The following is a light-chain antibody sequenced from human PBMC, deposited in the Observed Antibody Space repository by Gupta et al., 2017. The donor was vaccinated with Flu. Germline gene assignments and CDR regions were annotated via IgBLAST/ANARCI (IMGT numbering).Light chain of an antibody. CDR3: QQDNSFSET. V-gene: IGKV1-5*03. CDR1: QSIGDY. Sequence: GDRVTITCRASQSIGDYFAWYQQKPGKVPKLLIYKASTLQIGVPSRFSGSGSGAKFTLTIDSLQPYDFATYYRQQDNSFSETFGQGTKVEIK. CDR2: KAS. J-gene: IGKJ1*01.